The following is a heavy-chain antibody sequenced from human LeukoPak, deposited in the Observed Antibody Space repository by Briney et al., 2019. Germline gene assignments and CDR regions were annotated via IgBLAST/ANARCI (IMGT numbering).Heavy chain of an antibody. D-gene: IGHD2-21*02. Sequence: SETLSLTCTVSGGSISSYYWSWIRQPPGKGLEWIGYIYYSGSTNYNPSLKSRVTISVDTSKNQFSLKLSSVTAADTAVYYCASTSVVVTAIYFPLDYWGQGTLVTVSS. J-gene: IGHJ4*02. CDR1: GGSISSYY. CDR2: IYYSGST. V-gene: IGHV4-59*08. CDR3: ASTSVVVTAIYFPLDY.